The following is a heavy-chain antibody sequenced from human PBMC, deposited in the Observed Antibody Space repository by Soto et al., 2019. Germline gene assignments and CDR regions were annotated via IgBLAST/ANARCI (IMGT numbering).Heavy chain of an antibody. CDR2: INHSGST. CDR3: ARGPPLGNWNYYYYYMDV. CDR1: GGSFSGYY. J-gene: IGHJ6*03. Sequence: SETLSLTCAVYGGSFSGYYWSWIRQPPGKGLEWIGEINHSGSTNYNPSLKSRVTISVDTSKNQFSLKLSSVTAADTAVYYCARGPPLGNWNYYYYYMDVWGKGTTVTVSS. D-gene: IGHD1-20*01. V-gene: IGHV4-34*01.